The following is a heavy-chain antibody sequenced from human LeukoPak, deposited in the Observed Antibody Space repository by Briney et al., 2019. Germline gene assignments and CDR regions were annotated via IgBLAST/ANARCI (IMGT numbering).Heavy chain of an antibody. Sequence: GRSLRLSCAASGFTFDDYAMHWVRQAPGKGLEWVSGISWNSGSIGYADSAKGRFTISRDNAKNSLYLQMNSLRAEDTALYYCAKDRYSSSWYYFDYWGQGTLVTVSS. V-gene: IGHV3-9*01. CDR3: AKDRYSSSWYYFDY. CDR2: ISWNSGSI. CDR1: GFTFDDYA. D-gene: IGHD6-13*01. J-gene: IGHJ4*02.